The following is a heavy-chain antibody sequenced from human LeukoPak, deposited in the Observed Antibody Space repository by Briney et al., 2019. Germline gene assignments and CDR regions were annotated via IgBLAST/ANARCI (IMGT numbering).Heavy chain of an antibody. CDR3: VRLIGSCSVYSCPGWGS. V-gene: IGHV4-39*01. J-gene: IGHJ5*02. D-gene: IGHD2-15*01. CDR2: IQNSVTN. Sequence: PSETLSLTCSVSGGSITTTGYYWGWIRQSPGKGLEWIGNIQNSVTNFYNPSLRSRVTMYVDTSKNEVSLNLCSVTAADTAVYYCVRLIGSCSVYSCPGWGSWGQGTLVTVSS. CDR1: GGSITTTGYY.